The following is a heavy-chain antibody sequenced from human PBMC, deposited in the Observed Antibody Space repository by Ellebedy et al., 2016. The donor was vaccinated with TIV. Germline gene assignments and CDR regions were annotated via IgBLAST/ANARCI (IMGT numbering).Heavy chain of an antibody. D-gene: IGHD3-22*01. CDR1: GGSINSYY. CDR3: ARLYGSSGYPPVN. CDR2: IYNSGST. J-gene: IGHJ4*02. V-gene: IGHV4-59*01. Sequence: MPSETLSLTCTVSGGSINSYYWSWIRQPPGKGLEWIGYIYNSGSTNYNPSLKSRVTISVDMSKKQFYLKLTSVTAADTAVYYCARLYGSSGYPPVNWGQGTLVTVSS.